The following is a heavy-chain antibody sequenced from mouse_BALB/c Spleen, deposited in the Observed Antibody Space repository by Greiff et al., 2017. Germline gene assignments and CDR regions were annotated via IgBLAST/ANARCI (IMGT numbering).Heavy chain of an antibody. Sequence: VKLMESGAELVRPGTSVKISCKASGYTFTNYWLGWVKQRPGHGLEWIGDIYPGGGYTNYNEKFKGKATLTADTSSSTAYMQLSSLTSEDSAVYFCARDDNYAMDYWGQGTSVTVSS. CDR2: IYPGGGYT. CDR1: GYTFTNYW. D-gene: IGHD2-12*01. CDR3: ARDDNYAMDY. J-gene: IGHJ4*01. V-gene: IGHV1-63*02.